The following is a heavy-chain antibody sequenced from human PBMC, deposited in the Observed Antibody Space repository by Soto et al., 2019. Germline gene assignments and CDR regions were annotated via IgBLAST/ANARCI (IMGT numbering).Heavy chain of an antibody. Sequence: QVQLQESGPGLVKPSQTLSLTCTVSGGSISSGGYYWSWIRQHPGKGLEWIGYIYYSGSTYYNPSLKGRVSLSVDTSKNQFSLELRFVAGAGTGGYYCARGGGYCSGGSCYYYYYYYYGMDVWGQGTTVTVSS. CDR2: IYYSGST. CDR3: ARGGGYCSGGSCYYYYYYYYGMDV. J-gene: IGHJ6*02. V-gene: IGHV4-31*03. D-gene: IGHD2-15*01. CDR1: GGSISSGGYY.